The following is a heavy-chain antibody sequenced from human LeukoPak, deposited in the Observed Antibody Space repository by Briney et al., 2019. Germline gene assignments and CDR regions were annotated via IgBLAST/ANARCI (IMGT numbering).Heavy chain of an antibody. V-gene: IGHV3-23*01. Sequence: PGGPLRLSCAASGFTFSSYAMSWVRQAPGKGLEWVSAISGSGGSTYYADSVKGRFTISRDNSKNTLYLQMNSLRAEDTAVYYCAKQEAYGGYFDYWGQGTLVTVSS. D-gene: IGHD3-16*01. J-gene: IGHJ4*02. CDR2: ISGSGGST. CDR1: GFTFSSYA. CDR3: AKQEAYGGYFDY.